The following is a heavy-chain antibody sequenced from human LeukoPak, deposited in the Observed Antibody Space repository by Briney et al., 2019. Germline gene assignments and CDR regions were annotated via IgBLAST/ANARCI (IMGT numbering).Heavy chain of an antibody. V-gene: IGHV3-30-3*01. CDR2: VTYDGNNQ. J-gene: IGHJ4*02. D-gene: IGHD6-19*01. CDR1: GFTFNNYA. Sequence: GGSLRLSCAASGFTFNNYAIHWVRQAPGKGLEWVAVVTYDGNNQYYADSVKGRFTVSRDNSRNTVNVQMNSPRGEDTAVYYCARAPVRGAVAGVDYWGQGTLVTVSS. CDR3: ARAPVRGAVAGVDY.